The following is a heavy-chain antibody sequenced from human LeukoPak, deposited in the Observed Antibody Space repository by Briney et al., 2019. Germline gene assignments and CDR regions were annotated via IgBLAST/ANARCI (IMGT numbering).Heavy chain of an antibody. J-gene: IGHJ6*03. CDR1: GYTFTSYG. D-gene: IGHD6-13*01. CDR3: ARGYLPLPIAAARYYYYYMDV. V-gene: IGHV1-18*01. Sequence: ASVTVSCKASGYTFTSYGISWVRQAPGQGFEWMGWISAYNGNTNYAQKLQGRVTMTTDTSTSTAYMELRSLRSDDTAVYYCARGYLPLPIAAARYYYYYMDVWGKGTTVTISS. CDR2: ISAYNGNT.